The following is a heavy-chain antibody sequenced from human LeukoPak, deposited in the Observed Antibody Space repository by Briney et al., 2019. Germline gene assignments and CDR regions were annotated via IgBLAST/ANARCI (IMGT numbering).Heavy chain of an antibody. V-gene: IGHV5-51*01. CDR1: GYSFSSFW. J-gene: IGHJ4*02. D-gene: IGHD4-23*01. CDR3: ARPSSLYGGTSEDY. CDR2: IYPGDSDT. Sequence: GESLKISCKGSGYSFSSFWIGWVRQMPGKGLEWMGAIYPGDSDTRYSPSLGGQVTISADKSVSTTYLQWSSLQASDTAMYYCARPSSLYGGTSEDYWGQGTLVTVSS.